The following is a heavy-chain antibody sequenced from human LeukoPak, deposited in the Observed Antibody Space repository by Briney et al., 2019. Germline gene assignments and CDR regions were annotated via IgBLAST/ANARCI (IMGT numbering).Heavy chain of an antibody. J-gene: IGHJ3*02. Sequence: GGSLRLSCAASGFIFSSYGMNWVRQAPGKGLEWVSSISSSRNYIYYADSAKGRFTISRDNAKNSLYLQMNSLRAEDTAVYYCARGGYFDWLRAFDIWGQGTVVTVSS. CDR3: ARGGYFDWLRAFDI. V-gene: IGHV3-21*06. D-gene: IGHD3-9*01. CDR2: ISSSRNYI. CDR1: GFIFSSYG.